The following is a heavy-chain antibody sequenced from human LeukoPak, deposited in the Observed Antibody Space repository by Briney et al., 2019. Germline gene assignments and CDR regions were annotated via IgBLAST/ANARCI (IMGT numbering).Heavy chain of an antibody. V-gene: IGHV3-33*06. CDR1: RFTFSSYG. CDR3: AKDAWGSYYYDSSGYSNDAFDI. Sequence: QPGRSLRLSCAASRFTFSSYGMHWVRQAPGKGLEWVAVIWYDGSNKYYADSVKGRFTISRDNSKNTLYLQMNSLRAEDTAVYYCAKDAWGSYYYDSSGYSNDAFDIWGQGTMVTVSS. D-gene: IGHD3-22*01. J-gene: IGHJ3*02. CDR2: IWYDGSNK.